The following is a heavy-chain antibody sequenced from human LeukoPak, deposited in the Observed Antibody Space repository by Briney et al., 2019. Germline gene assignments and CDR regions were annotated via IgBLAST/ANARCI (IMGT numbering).Heavy chain of an antibody. V-gene: IGHV4-34*01. CDR1: GGSFSGYC. CDR2: INHSGST. J-gene: IGHJ5*02. D-gene: IGHD2-15*01. Sequence: PSETLSLTCAVYGGSFSGYCWSWIREPPGTGLEWIGEINHSGSTNYNPSLKSRVTISVDTSKNQFSLKLRSVTAADTAVYYCASLSEYCSAGSCYLGWFDPWGQGTLVTVSS. CDR3: ASLSEYCSAGSCYLGWFDP.